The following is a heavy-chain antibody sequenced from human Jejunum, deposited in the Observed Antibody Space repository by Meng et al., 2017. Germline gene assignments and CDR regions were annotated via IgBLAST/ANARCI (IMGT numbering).Heavy chain of an antibody. CDR1: GFTFSDYS. J-gene: IGHJ4*02. D-gene: IGHD2-2*01. CDR3: ARVTNRGFEY. Sequence: GGSLRLSCAASGFTFSDYSMYWVRQAPGKGLEWVSSTGSSNNYADSVKGGFTISRENAKNSLYLQMNSLRTEETAVYYCARVTNRGFEYWGQGTLVTVSS. CDR2: TGSSN. V-gene: IGHV3-21*01.